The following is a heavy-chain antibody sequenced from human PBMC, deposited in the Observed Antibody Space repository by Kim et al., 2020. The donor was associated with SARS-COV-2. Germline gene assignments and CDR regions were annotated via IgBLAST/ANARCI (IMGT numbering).Heavy chain of an antibody. CDR3: ARTARALPLISSSWDEVIDY. D-gene: IGHD6-13*01. CDR2: TYYRSKWYN. Sequence: SQTLSLTCAISGDSVSSNSAAWNWTRQSPSRGLEWLGRTYYRSKWYNDYAVSVKSRITINPDTSKNQFSLQLNSATPEDTAEYYCARTARALPLISSSWDEVIDYWGQGTLVTVSS. J-gene: IGHJ4*02. V-gene: IGHV6-1*01. CDR1: GDSVSSNSAA.